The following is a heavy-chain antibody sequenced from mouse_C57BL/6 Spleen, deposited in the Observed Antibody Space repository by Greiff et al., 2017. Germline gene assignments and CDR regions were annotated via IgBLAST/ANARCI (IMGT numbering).Heavy chain of an antibody. Sequence: VQLKQSGPELVKPGASVKISCKASGYTFTDYYMNWVKQSHGKSLEWIGDINPNNGGTSYNQKFKGKATLTVDKSSSTAYMELRSLTSEDSAVYYCARAYDGYYHYWGQGTTLTVSS. CDR2: INPNNGGT. CDR3: ARAYDGYYHY. D-gene: IGHD2-3*01. V-gene: IGHV1-26*01. CDR1: GYTFTDYY. J-gene: IGHJ2*01.